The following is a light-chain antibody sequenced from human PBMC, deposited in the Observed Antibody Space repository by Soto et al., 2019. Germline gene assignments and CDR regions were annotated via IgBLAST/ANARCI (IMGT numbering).Light chain of an antibody. CDR1: STDIDGYKY. J-gene: IGLJ2*01. V-gene: IGLV2-14*01. CDR3: SLYTASRV. CDR2: EVS. Sequence: QSVLTQPASVSGSPGQSITISCTGTSTDIDGYKYVSWYQQHPGKAPKLLIFEVSNRPSGVSNRFSGSKSGNTASLTISGLQAEDEADYYCSLYTASRVFGGGTQLTVL.